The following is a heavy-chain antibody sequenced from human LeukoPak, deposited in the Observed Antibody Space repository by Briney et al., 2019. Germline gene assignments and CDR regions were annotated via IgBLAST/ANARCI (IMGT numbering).Heavy chain of an antibody. CDR1: GFTFSTYW. J-gene: IGHJ6*04. Sequence: GGSLRLSCTASGFTFSTYWMNWVRQAPGKGLEWVSYISSSGSTIYYADSVKGRFTISRDNAKNSLYLQMNSLRAEDTAVYYCAELGITMIGGVWGKGTTVTISS. D-gene: IGHD3-10*02. V-gene: IGHV3-48*04. CDR3: AELGITMIGGV. CDR2: ISSSGSTI.